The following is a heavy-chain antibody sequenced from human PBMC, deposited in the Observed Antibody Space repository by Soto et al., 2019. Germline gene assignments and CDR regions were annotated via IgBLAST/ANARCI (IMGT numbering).Heavy chain of an antibody. V-gene: IGHV1-18*01. CDR1: GYTFTSYG. CDR2: ISAYNGNT. Sequence: ASVKVSCKASGYTFTSYGISWVRQAPGQGLEWMGWISAYNGNTNYAQKLQGRVTMTTDTSTSTAYMELRSLRSDDTAVYYCARGKPTLAYDILTGYYPQVSYYYYGMDVWGQGTTVTVSS. CDR3: ARGKPTLAYDILTGYYPQVSYYYYGMDV. D-gene: IGHD3-9*01. J-gene: IGHJ6*02.